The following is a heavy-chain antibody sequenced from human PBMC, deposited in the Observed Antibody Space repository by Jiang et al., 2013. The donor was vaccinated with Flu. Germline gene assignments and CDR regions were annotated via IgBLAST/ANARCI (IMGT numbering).Heavy chain of an antibody. D-gene: IGHD3-3*01. CDR2: INPSGGRT. CDR1: GYTFTNYF. CDR3: ARAFGVISGVRDDAFDI. J-gene: IGHJ3*02. V-gene: IGHV1-46*01. Sequence: SGAEVKKPGASVKVSCKASGYTFTNYFIHWVRQAPGQGLEWMGVINPSGGRTSSAQKFQDRVTLTGDTSTNTVYMELNSLRSEDTAVYYCARAFGVISGVRDDAFDIWGQGTMVTVSS.